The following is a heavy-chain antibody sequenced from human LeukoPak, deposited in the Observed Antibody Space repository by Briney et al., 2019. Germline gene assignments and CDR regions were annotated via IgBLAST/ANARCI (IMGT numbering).Heavy chain of an antibody. CDR3: ARAVVTALNYYYGMDV. CDR2: IYSGGST. Sequence: GGSLRLSCAASGFTVSSNYMSWVRQAPGKGLEWVSVIYSGGSTYYADSVKGRFTISRDNSKNTLYLQMNSLRAEDTAVYYCARAVVTALNYYYGMDVWGQGTTVTVSS. V-gene: IGHV3-53*01. CDR1: GFTVSSNY. D-gene: IGHD2-21*02. J-gene: IGHJ6*02.